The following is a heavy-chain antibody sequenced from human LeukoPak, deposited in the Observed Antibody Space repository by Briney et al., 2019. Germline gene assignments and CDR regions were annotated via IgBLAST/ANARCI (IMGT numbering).Heavy chain of an antibody. D-gene: IGHD4-17*01. CDR1: GFTFNKYW. CDR2: IRQDGSEK. Sequence: PGGSLRLSCVASGFTFNKYWMNWVRQAPGKGLEGVANIRQDGSEKYYVESVRGRFAISRDDAKNSLYLQMNSLRAEDTAVYYCARPSTVTYRDVFDLWGQGTMVTVSS. J-gene: IGHJ3*01. CDR3: ARPSTVTYRDVFDL. V-gene: IGHV3-7*01.